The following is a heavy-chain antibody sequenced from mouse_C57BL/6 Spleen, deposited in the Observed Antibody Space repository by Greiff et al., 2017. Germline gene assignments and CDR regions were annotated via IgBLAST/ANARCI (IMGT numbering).Heavy chain of an antibody. D-gene: IGHD1-1*01. CDR3: ATYYYGSSYEGY. Sequence: VQLQQPGAELVKPGASVKLSCKASGYTFTSYWMHWVKQRPGQGLEWIGMIHPNSGSTNYNEKFKSKATLTVDKSSSTAYMQLSSLTSEDSAVYYCATYYYGSSYEGYWGQGTTLTVSS. CDR1: GYTFTSYW. V-gene: IGHV1-64*01. J-gene: IGHJ2*01. CDR2: IHPNSGST.